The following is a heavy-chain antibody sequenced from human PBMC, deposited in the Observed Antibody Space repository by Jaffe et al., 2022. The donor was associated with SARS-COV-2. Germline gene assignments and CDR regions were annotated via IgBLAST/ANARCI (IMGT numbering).Heavy chain of an antibody. D-gene: IGHD3-16*01. Sequence: EVQLVESGEGLVQPGGSLRLSCAASGFTFSSHAMHWVRQAPGKGLEYVSAISGNGVSTYYADSVKGRFTISRDNSKNTLYLQMGSLRAEDMAVYYCARDFYDSGRGYFDLWGRGTLVTVSS. V-gene: IGHV3-64*02. J-gene: IGHJ2*01. CDR3: ARDFYDSGRGYFDL. CDR2: ISGNGVST. CDR1: GFTFSSHA.